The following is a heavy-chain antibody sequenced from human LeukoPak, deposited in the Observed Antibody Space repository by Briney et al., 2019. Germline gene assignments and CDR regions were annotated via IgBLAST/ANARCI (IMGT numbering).Heavy chain of an antibody. V-gene: IGHV4-30-4*01. D-gene: IGHD2-8*01. Sequence: PSETLSLTCTVSGGSISSGDYYWSWIRQPPGKGLEWIGYIYYSGSTYYNPSLKSRVTISVDTSKNQFSLKLSSVTAADTAVYYCAVLRTYLLGLDPWGQGTLVTVSS. CDR3: AVLRTYLLGLDP. CDR2: IYYSGST. CDR1: GGSISSGDYY. J-gene: IGHJ5*02.